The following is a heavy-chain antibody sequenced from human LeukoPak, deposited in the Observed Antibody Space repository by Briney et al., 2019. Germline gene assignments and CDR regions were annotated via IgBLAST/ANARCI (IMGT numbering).Heavy chain of an antibody. J-gene: IGHJ6*03. Sequence: PSETLSLTCTVSGGSISSYYWSWVRQPPGKGLEWIGYIYYSGSTNYNPSLKSRVTISVDTSKTQFSLKLSSVTAADTAVYYCAREVGSSSWYSNYMDVWGKGTTVTISS. D-gene: IGHD6-13*01. CDR3: AREVGSSSWYSNYMDV. CDR2: IYYSGST. CDR1: GGSISSYY. V-gene: IGHV4-59*01.